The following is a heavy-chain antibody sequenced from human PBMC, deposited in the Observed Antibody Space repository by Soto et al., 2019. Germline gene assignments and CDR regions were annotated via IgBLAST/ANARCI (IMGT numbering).Heavy chain of an antibody. CDR2: ISAYNGNT. Sequence: ASVKVSCKASGYTFTSYGISWVRQAPGQGLEWMGWISAYNGNTNYAQKLQGRVTMTTDTSTSTAYMELRSLRSDDTAVYYCARDSEDFVVVVAAHPYYYYGMDAWGQGTTVTVSS. J-gene: IGHJ6*02. CDR1: GYTFTSYG. CDR3: ARDSEDFVVVVAAHPYYYYGMDA. V-gene: IGHV1-18*01. D-gene: IGHD2-15*01.